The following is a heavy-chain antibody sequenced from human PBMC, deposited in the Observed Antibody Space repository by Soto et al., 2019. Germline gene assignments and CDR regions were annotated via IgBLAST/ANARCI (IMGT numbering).Heavy chain of an antibody. CDR1: GFTFSSYA. J-gene: IGHJ4*02. Sequence: GGSLRLSCAPSGFTFSSYAMSWVRQAPGKGLEWVSIISGSDGSTYYADSVKGRFTISRDNSKNTVYLQMNSLRADDTAVYYCAKDRLAGGFDYWGQGTLVTVSS. CDR2: ISGSDGST. CDR3: AKDRLAGGFDY. V-gene: IGHV3-23*01. D-gene: IGHD3-16*01.